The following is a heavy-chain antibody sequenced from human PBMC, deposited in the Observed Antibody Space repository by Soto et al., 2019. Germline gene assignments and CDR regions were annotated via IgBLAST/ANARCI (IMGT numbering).Heavy chain of an antibody. Sequence: TLSLTCTVSGGSISSSSYYWGWIRQPPGKGLEWIGSIYYSGSTYYNPSLKSRVTISVDTSKNQFSLKLSSVTAADTAVYYCARQDRYNWNYVNLGGAFDIWGQGTMVTVSS. D-gene: IGHD1-7*01. J-gene: IGHJ3*02. V-gene: IGHV4-39*01. CDR2: IYYSGST. CDR1: GGSISSSSYY. CDR3: ARQDRYNWNYVNLGGAFDI.